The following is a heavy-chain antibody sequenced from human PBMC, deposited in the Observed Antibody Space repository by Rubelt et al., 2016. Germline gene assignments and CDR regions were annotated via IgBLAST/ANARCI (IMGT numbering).Heavy chain of an antibody. CDR3: ARDRVSGIAAVGEY. D-gene: IGHD6-13*01. Sequence: QLQLQESGPGLVKPSETLSLTCTVSGGSISSSSYYWGWIRTPPGKGLEWIAYIYYAGSPSNNPSLKRRVTISLHTSKNQFALNLSSVTAADTAMYYCARDRVSGIAAVGEYWGQGTLVTVSS. CDR1: GGSISSSSYY. V-gene: IGHV4-61*05. J-gene: IGHJ4*02. CDR2: IYYAGSP.